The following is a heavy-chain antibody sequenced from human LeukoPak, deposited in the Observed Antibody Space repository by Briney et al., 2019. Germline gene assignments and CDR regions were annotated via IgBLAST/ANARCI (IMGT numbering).Heavy chain of an antibody. Sequence: GGSLRLSCAASGFTFSNYALHWVRQAPGKGLEWVAVISYDGSNKYYADSVKSRFTISRDNSENTLYLQTNSLRAEDTAVYYCVLTVVNAFDIWGQGTLVTVSS. CDR3: VLTVVNAFDI. CDR1: GFTFSNYA. J-gene: IGHJ3*02. CDR2: ISYDGSNK. V-gene: IGHV3-30-3*01. D-gene: IGHD2-21*02.